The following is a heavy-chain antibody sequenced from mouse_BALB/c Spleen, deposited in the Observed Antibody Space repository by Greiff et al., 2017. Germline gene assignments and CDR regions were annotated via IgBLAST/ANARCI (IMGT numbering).Heavy chain of an antibody. CDR2: ISSGSSTI. Sequence: EVKLVESGGGLVQPGGSRKLSCAASGFTFNSFGMHWVRQAPEKGLEWVAYISSGSSTIYYADTVKGRFTISRDNPKNTLFLQMTSLRSEDTAMYYWARSDYGNYGVYYAMDYWGQGTSVTVSS. CDR1: GFTFNSFG. J-gene: IGHJ4*01. CDR3: ARSDYGNYGVYYAMDY. D-gene: IGHD2-1*01. V-gene: IGHV5-17*02.